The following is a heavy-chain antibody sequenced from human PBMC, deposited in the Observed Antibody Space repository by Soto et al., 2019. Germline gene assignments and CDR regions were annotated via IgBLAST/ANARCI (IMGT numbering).Heavy chain of an antibody. D-gene: IGHD6-13*01. Sequence: ASVKVSCKASGYTFSSYYMHGVRQAPGQGLEWMGIINPSGGSTSYAQKFQGRVTMTRDTSTSTVYMELSSLRSEDTAVYYCARVVMYSSSWYTYFDYWGQGTLVTVSS. V-gene: IGHV1-46*01. CDR1: GYTFSSYY. CDR2: INPSGGST. CDR3: ARVVMYSSSWYTYFDY. J-gene: IGHJ4*02.